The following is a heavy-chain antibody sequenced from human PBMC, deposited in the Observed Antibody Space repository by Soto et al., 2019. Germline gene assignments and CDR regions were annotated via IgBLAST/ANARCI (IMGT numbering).Heavy chain of an antibody. Sequence: GGSLRLSCVGSGFIFSNNGMHWVRQTPGKGLEWVALLSYDGSETFYADSVKGRFTVSRDNSKNTLFLHMRNLRRDDTAVYYCSIVRVADSALDHWGQGTLVTVSS. J-gene: IGHJ4*02. CDR3: SIVRVADSALDH. CDR2: LSYDGSET. D-gene: IGHD3-10*02. CDR1: GFIFSNNG. V-gene: IGHV3-30*03.